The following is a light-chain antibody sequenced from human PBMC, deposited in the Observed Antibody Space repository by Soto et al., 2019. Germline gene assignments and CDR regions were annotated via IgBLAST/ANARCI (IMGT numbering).Light chain of an antibody. CDR2: DVS. J-gene: IGKJ4*01. CDR1: QSVSSF. Sequence: PGERATLSCRASQSVSSFLAWYQQKPGQAPRLLIYDVSSRATGIPTRFSGSGSGTESTLNISSLEPEDFAVYYCQQRINWPLTFGGGTKVEIK. CDR3: QQRINWPLT. V-gene: IGKV3-11*01.